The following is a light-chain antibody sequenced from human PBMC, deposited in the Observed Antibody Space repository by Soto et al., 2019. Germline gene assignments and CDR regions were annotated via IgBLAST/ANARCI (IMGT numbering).Light chain of an antibody. J-gene: IGKJ1*01. CDR1: QSVSSSY. Sequence: EIVLTQSPGTLSLSPGERATLSCRASQSVSSSYLAWYQQKPGQAPRLLIYGASNRATGIPDRFSGSGSGTDFTLTISRLEPEDLALYYCQRYGSSPRWGFGQGTKVEIK. CDR2: GAS. V-gene: IGKV3-20*01. CDR3: QRYGSSPRWG.